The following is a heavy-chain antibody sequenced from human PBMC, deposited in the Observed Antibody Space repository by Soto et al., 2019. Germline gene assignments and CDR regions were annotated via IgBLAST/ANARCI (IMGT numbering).Heavy chain of an antibody. CDR2: IKSKTDGGTT. CDR3: TTRYYGSGSYWVGYYYGMDV. CDR1: GFTFSNAW. J-gene: IGHJ6*02. V-gene: IGHV3-15*07. Sequence: GGSLRLSCAASGFTFSNAWMNWVRQAPGKGLEWVGRIKSKTDGGTTDYAAPVKGRFTISRDASKNTQYLQMNSLKTADTAVYYCTTRYYGSGSYWVGYYYGMDVWGQGTTVTVSS. D-gene: IGHD3-10*01.